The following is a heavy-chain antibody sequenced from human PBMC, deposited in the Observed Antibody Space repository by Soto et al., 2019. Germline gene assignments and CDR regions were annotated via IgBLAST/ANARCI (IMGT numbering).Heavy chain of an antibody. V-gene: IGHV1-8*01. CDR3: ARVPLAQLLRDTPFDI. CDR2: MNPNSGNT. D-gene: IGHD2-2*01. J-gene: IGHJ3*02. Sequence: ASVKVSCKASGYTFTSYDINWVRQATGQGLEWMGWMNPNSGNTGYAQKFQGRVTMTRNTTISKAYMELSSLRSEDTAVYYCARVPLAQLLRDTPFDIWGQGTMVTVSS. CDR1: GYTFTSYD.